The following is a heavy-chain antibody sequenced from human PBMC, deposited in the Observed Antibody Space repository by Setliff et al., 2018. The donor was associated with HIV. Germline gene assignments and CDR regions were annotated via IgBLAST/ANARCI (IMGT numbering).Heavy chain of an antibody. J-gene: IGHJ4*02. CDR2: IFYSGTT. V-gene: IGHV4-59*01. CDR1: GGSIAGYY. D-gene: IGHD3-10*01. CDR3: TRFNALLGSTTYYDY. Sequence: SETLSLTCTVSGGSIAGYYWNWMRQPPGGGLEWIGYIFYSGTTNYNPSLKSRVTMSVDTANNHFSLNLRSVTAADTAVYYCTRFNALLGSTTYYDYWGQGVLVTVSS.